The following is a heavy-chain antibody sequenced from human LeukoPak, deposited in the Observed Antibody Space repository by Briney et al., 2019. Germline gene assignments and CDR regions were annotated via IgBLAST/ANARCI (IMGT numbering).Heavy chain of an antibody. CDR1: GYTFTGYY. V-gene: IGHV1-2*02. CDR3: ARARRDSSSWFDGGY. J-gene: IGHJ4*02. Sequence: ASVKVSCKASGYTFTGYYIHWVQQAPGQGLEWMGWINPNSGGTNYAQKFQGRVTMTRDTSISTAYMELSRLRSDDTAVYYCARARRDSSSWFDGGYWGQGTLVTVSS. CDR2: INPNSGGT. D-gene: IGHD6-13*01.